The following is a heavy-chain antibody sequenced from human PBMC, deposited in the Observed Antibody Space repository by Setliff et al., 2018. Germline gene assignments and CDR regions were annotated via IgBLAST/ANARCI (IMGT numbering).Heavy chain of an antibody. CDR2: IYYRGDT. CDR1: GASLNSGTYY. J-gene: IGHJ4*02. Sequence: PSETLSLTCTVSGASLNSGTYYWGWIRQPPGKGLEWIGRIYYRGDTYYNPSLKGRLTISVDTAQNQFSLRLTSVTAADTAVYYCARGYYYGSGTDYWGQGTLVTVSS. V-gene: IGHV4-39*01. CDR3: ARGYYYGSGTDY. D-gene: IGHD3-10*01.